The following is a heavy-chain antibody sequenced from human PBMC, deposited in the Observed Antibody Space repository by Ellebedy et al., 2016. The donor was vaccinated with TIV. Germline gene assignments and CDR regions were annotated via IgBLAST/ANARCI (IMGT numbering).Heavy chain of an antibody. Sequence: ASVKVSCXASGYTFTRYGINWVRQAPGQGLEWMGIINPNLGTTSYAQKFQGRLTMTRDTSTSTVYMELSSLDSEDTAVYYCTRTHSGNSFISGAIPSDYWGQGTLVTVSS. J-gene: IGHJ4*02. CDR3: TRTHSGNSFISGAIPSDY. CDR2: INPNLGTT. D-gene: IGHD1-26*01. V-gene: IGHV1-46*01. CDR1: GYTFTRYG.